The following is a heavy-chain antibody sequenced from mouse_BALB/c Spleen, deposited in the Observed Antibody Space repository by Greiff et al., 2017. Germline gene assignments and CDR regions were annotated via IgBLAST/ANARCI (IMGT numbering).Heavy chain of an antibody. CDR3: ARRTDGFAY. CDR1: GFSLTSYG. V-gene: IGHV2-4-1*01. Sequence: VKLMESGPGLVQPSQSLSITCTVSGFSLTSYGVHWVRQSPGKGLEWLGVIWSGGSTDYNAAFISRLSISKDNSKSQVFFKMNSLQADDTAIYYCARRTDGFAYWGQGTLVTVSA. J-gene: IGHJ3*01. CDR2: IWSGGST.